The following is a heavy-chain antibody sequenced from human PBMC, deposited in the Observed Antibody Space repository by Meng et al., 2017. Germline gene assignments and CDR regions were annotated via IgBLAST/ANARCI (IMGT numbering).Heavy chain of an antibody. CDR2: SYHSGST. Sequence: SETLSLTCTVSGYSISSGYYWGWIRQPPGKGLEWIGSSYHSGSTYYNPSLKSRVTISVDTSKNQFSLKLSSVTAADTAVYYCARVQVGSGSYYGYYYGMDVWGQGTTVTVSS. CDR1: GYSISSGYY. J-gene: IGHJ6*02. V-gene: IGHV4-38-2*02. CDR3: ARVQVGSGSYYGYYYGMDV. D-gene: IGHD1-26*01.